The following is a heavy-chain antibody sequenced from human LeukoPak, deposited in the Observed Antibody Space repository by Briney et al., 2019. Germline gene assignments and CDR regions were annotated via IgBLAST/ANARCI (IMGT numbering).Heavy chain of an antibody. V-gene: IGHV3-74*01. CDR1: GFTFSSYW. D-gene: IGHD3-3*01. CDR2: INTDGSST. Sequence: GRSLRLSCAASGFTFSSYWMHWVRQAPGKGLVWVSRINTDGSSTSYADSVKGRFTISRDNAKNTLYLQMNSLRAEDTAVYYCVGRDDFWSGLYDYWGQGTLVTVSS. J-gene: IGHJ4*02. CDR3: VGRDDFWSGLYDY.